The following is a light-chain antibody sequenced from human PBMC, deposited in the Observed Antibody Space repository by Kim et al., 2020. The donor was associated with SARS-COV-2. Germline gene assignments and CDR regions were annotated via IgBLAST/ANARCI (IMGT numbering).Light chain of an antibody. V-gene: IGLV3-1*01. CDR1: KLGDKY. CDR2: QDT. CDR3: QAWDSSTYV. J-gene: IGLJ1*01. Sequence: PEQPASITWPGGKLGDKYACWYQQKPGQPPVLAIYQDTKRPSAIPERFSGSNSGNTATLTISGTQAMDEADYYCQAWDSSTYVFGTGTKVTVL.